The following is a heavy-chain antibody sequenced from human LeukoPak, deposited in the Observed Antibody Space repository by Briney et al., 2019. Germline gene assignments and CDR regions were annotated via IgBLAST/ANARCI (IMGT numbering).Heavy chain of an antibody. J-gene: IGHJ4*02. D-gene: IGHD4-17*01. V-gene: IGHV4-59*01. CDR2: IYYSGST. CDR3: ARALYGDYYFDN. CDR1: GGSISSYY. Sequence: SETLSLTCTVSGGSISSYYWSWIRQPPGKGLEWIGYIYYSGSTNYNPSLKSRVTISVDTSKNQFSLKLSSVTAADTAVYYCARALYGDYYFDNWGQGTLVTVSS.